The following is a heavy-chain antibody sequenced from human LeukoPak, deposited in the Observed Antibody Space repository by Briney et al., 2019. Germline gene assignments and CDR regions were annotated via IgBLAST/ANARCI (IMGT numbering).Heavy chain of an antibody. V-gene: IGHV4-59*01. CDR3: ARGQGYYYDSSGYYFFDY. D-gene: IGHD3-22*01. J-gene: IGHJ4*02. CDR2: XYYSGST. CDR1: GGSISSYY. Sequence: SETLSLTCTVSGGSISSYYWSWIRQPPGXXLEWIGYXYYSGSTNYNPSLKSRVTISVDTSKNQFSLKLSSVTAADTAVYYCARGQGYYYDSSGYYFFDYWGQGTLVTVSS.